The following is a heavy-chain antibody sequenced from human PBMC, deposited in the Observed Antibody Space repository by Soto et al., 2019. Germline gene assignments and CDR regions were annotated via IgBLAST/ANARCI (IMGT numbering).Heavy chain of an antibody. Sequence: QVQLVQSGAEVKKPGSSVKVSCKASGGTFSSYAISWVRHAPGQGLEWMGGIIPIFGTANYAQKLQGRVTITADESTSTAYMELSSLRSEDTAVYYCARVGAAPHNALVRNYYYGMDVWGQGTTVTVSS. CDR3: ARVGAAPHNALVRNYYYGMDV. J-gene: IGHJ6*02. CDR1: GGTFSSYA. D-gene: IGHD3-16*01. CDR2: IIPIFGTA. V-gene: IGHV1-69*01.